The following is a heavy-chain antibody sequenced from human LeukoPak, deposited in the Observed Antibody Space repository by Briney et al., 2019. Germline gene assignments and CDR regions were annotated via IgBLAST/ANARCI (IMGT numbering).Heavy chain of an antibody. D-gene: IGHD5-12*01. J-gene: IGHJ4*02. V-gene: IGHV3-23*01. CDR1: GFTINNYA. CDR3: AKSSHYSGYDWGYDY. Sequence: PGGSLRLSCAASGFTINNYAMTWFRQAPGKGLEWVSGITGSGGNTYYTDSVKGRFTISRDNSKNTLYLQMNSLRAEDTAVYYCAKSSHYSGYDWGYDYWGQGTLVTVSS. CDR2: ITGSGGNT.